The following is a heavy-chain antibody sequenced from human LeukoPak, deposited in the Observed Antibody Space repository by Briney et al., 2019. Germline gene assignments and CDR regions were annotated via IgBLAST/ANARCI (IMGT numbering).Heavy chain of an antibody. CDR1: GFTLTRNH. V-gene: IGHV3-66*04. D-gene: IGHD6-19*01. CDR2: IYSSDAT. CDR3: ARPGSSGWGFDY. Sequence: GGSLRLSCAASGFTLTRNHMNWVRQVPGKGLEWVSIIYSSDATYYADSVKGRFTVSRDKAKNTLYLQMNSLRAEDTAVYYCARPGSSGWGFDYWGQGTLVTVSS. J-gene: IGHJ4*02.